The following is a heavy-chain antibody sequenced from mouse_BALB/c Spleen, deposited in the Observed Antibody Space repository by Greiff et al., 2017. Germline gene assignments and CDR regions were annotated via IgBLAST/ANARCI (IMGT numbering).Heavy chain of an antibody. CDR1: GFNIKDTY. Sequence: EVQLQQSGAELVKPGASVKLSCTASGFNIKDTYMHWVKQRPEQGLEWIGRIDPANGNTKYDPKFQGKATITADTSSNTAYLQLSSLTSEDTAVYYCALDYYGSSYNYWGQGTTLTVSS. D-gene: IGHD1-1*01. CDR2: IDPANGNT. J-gene: IGHJ2*01. CDR3: ALDYYGSSYNY. V-gene: IGHV14-3*02.